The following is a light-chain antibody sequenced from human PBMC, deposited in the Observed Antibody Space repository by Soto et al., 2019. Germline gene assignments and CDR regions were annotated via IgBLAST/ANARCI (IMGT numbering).Light chain of an antibody. J-gene: IGKJ5*01. Sequence: EIVLTQSPDTLSLSPGERATLSCRASQSVSSSYLAWYQQKPGQAPRLLIYGASSRATGIPDRFSGSGSGTDFTLTISRLEPEDFAVYYCQQYGSSPPVTFGGGTRLEIK. V-gene: IGKV3-20*01. CDR2: GAS. CDR3: QQYGSSPPVT. CDR1: QSVSSSY.